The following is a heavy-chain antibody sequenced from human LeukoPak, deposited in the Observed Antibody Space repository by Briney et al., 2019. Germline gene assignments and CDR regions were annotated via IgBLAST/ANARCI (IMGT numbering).Heavy chain of an antibody. J-gene: IGHJ4*02. CDR1: GDSISSGDYY. Sequence: PSETLSLTCTVSGDSISSGDYYWTWIRQPPGRGLEWIGYIYYSGSTYYNPSLKSRLTMSIDMSKKQFSLKLSSVTTADTAVYYCARDVVSTAHYFGYWGQGTLVIVSS. V-gene: IGHV4-30-4*01. CDR2: IYYSGST. CDR3: ARDVVSTAHYFGY. D-gene: IGHD5/OR15-5a*01.